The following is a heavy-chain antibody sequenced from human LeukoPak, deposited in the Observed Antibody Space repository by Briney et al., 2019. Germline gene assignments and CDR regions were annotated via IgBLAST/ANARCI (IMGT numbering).Heavy chain of an antibody. CDR3: AREVGARTGGYFDY. CDR2: INHSGST. CDR1: GGSFSGYY. V-gene: IGHV4-34*09. J-gene: IGHJ4*02. D-gene: IGHD1-26*01. Sequence: SETLSLTCAVYGGSFSGYYWSWIRQPPGKGLEWIGEINHSGSTNYNPSLKSRVTISVDTSKNQFSLKLSSVTAADTAVYYCAREVGARTGGYFDYWGQGTLVTVSS.